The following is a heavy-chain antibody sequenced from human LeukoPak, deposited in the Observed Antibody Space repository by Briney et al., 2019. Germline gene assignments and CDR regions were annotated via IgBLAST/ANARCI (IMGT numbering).Heavy chain of an antibody. CDR3: ARESYYDSSGFDDAFDI. J-gene: IGHJ3*02. CDR2: ISSNGGGT. Sequence: GGSLRLSCAASGFTFSSYAMHWVRQAPGKGLEYVSAISSNGGGTYYANSVKGRFTISRDNSKNTLYLQMGSLRAEDMAVYYCARESYYDSSGFDDAFDIWGQGTMVTVSS. CDR1: GFTFSSYA. D-gene: IGHD3-22*01. V-gene: IGHV3-64*01.